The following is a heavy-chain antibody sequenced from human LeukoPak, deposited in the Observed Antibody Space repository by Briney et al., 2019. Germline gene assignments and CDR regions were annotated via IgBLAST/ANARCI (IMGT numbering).Heavy chain of an antibody. V-gene: IGHV4-34*01. CDR2: INHSGST. CDR3: ARAVTNYYDSSGYFAYYYYGMDV. J-gene: IGHJ6*02. Sequence: PSETLSLTCAVYGGSLSGYYWSWIRQPPGKGLEWIGEINHSGSTNYNPSLKSRVTISVDTSKNQFSLKLSSVTAADTAVYYCARAVTNYYDSSGYFAYYYYGMDVWGQGTTVTVSS. D-gene: IGHD3-22*01. CDR1: GGSLSGYY.